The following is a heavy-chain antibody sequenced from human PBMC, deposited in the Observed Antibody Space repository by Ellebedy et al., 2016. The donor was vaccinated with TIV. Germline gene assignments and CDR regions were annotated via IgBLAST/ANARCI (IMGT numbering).Heavy chain of an antibody. Sequence: GESLKISXAASGFTVGNNYMSWVRQAPGKGLEWVSLIYSRGDTAYADSVKGRFTISRDNSKNTVGLQMNSLRLEDTAVYYCARERMTDRTDFDYWGQGTLVTVSS. CDR3: ARERMTDRTDFDY. V-gene: IGHV3-66*03. CDR1: GFTVGNNY. CDR2: IYSRGDT. J-gene: IGHJ4*02. D-gene: IGHD2-21*02.